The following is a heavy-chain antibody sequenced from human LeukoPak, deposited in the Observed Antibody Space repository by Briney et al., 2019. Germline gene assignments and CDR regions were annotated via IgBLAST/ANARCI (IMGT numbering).Heavy chain of an antibody. J-gene: IGHJ4*02. CDR2: IYYSGST. D-gene: IGHD3-9*01. V-gene: IGHV4-31*02. CDR3: AKTYYDILTGYRPFDY. CDR1: GGSINSGGYY. Sequence: SETLSLTCIVSGGSINSGGYYWSWIRQHPGKGLEWIGYIYYSGSTYYNPSLKSRVTISVDTSKNQFSLKLSSVTAADTAVYYCAKTYYDILTGYRPFDYWGQGTLVTVSS.